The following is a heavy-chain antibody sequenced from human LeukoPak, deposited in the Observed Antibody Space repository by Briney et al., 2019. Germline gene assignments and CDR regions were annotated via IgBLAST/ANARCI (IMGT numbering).Heavy chain of an antibody. CDR3: ARRKVATTGVDY. CDR1: GFTFSSYG. Sequence: GGTLRLSCAASGFTFSSYGMSWVRQAPGKGLEWVSAISGSGGSTYYADSVKGRFTISRDNSKNTLYLQMNSLRAEDTAVYYCARRKVATTGVDYWGQGTLVTVSS. D-gene: IGHD5-12*01. V-gene: IGHV3-23*01. CDR2: ISGSGGST. J-gene: IGHJ4*02.